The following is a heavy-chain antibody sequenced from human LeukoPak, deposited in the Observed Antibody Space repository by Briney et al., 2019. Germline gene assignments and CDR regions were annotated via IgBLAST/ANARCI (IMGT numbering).Heavy chain of an antibody. V-gene: IGHV3-23*01. CDR1: GFTFSSYA. CDR3: VRMATSDFWSGYPPGYFDY. CDR2: ISSTGGST. Sequence: GGSLRLSCAGSGFTFSSYAMSWVRQAPGKGLEWVSVISSTGGSTFYADSVKGRFTISRDNSKNTLYLQMNSLRAEDTAVYYCVRMATSDFWSGYPPGYFDYWGQGTLVTVSS. J-gene: IGHJ4*02. D-gene: IGHD3-3*01.